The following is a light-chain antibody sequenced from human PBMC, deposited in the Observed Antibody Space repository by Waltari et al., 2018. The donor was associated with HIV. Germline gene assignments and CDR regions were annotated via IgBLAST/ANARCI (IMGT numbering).Light chain of an antibody. V-gene: IGLV1-40*01. J-gene: IGLJ1*01. Sequence: QSVLTQPPSVSGAPGQRVAISCTGSSSNIGAGYGVHWYQQLPGTAPKLLIYCNTNRPSGVPDRFSGSKSGTSASLAITGLQAEDEADYFCQSYDSSLSGYVFGTGTKVTVL. CDR2: CNT. CDR3: QSYDSSLSGYV. CDR1: SSNIGAGYG.